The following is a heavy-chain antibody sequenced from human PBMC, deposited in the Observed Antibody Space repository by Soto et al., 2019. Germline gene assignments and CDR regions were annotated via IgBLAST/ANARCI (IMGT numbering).Heavy chain of an antibody. V-gene: IGHV3-33*01. D-gene: IGHD3-9*01. CDR1: GFTFSSYG. J-gene: IGHJ5*02. CDR3: ARDSKVDILTGYYLLGGFDP. Sequence: PGGSLRLSCAASGFTFSSYGMQWVRQAPGKGLEWVAVIWYDASNKYYADSVKGRFTISRDNSKNTLYLQMNSLRAEDTAVYYCARDSKVDILTGYYLLGGFDPWGQGTLVTVSS. CDR2: IWYDASNK.